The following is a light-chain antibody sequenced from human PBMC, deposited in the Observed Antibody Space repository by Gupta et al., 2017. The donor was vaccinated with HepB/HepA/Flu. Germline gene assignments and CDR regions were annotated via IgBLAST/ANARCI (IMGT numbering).Light chain of an antibody. Sequence: QTVVTPEPSLTVSPGGTVPLTSASSTGAVTSSYYPNWFHRKPGQAPRALIYSTNNKHAWTPARFSGSLLGGKAALTLSGVLPEDEDEYYCLLYYDGWVFGGGTKLTVL. J-gene: IGLJ3*02. CDR3: LLYYDGWV. CDR1: TGAVTSSYY. V-gene: IGLV7-43*01. CDR2: STN.